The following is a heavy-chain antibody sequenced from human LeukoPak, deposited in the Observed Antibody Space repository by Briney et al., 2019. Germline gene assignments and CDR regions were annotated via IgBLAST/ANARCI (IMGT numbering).Heavy chain of an antibody. CDR3: ASPNSMAGTHYFHY. D-gene: IGHD6-19*01. Sequence: GGSLRLSCATSGFTFTTFPMHWVRQPPGKGLEWVAVISYDGTDKYYADSVKGRFTISRDNSKSTLYLQMDSLRAEDTAVYYCASPNSMAGTHYFHYWGQGTLVTVSS. V-gene: IGHV3-30*04. J-gene: IGHJ4*02. CDR2: ISYDGTDK. CDR1: GFTFTTFP.